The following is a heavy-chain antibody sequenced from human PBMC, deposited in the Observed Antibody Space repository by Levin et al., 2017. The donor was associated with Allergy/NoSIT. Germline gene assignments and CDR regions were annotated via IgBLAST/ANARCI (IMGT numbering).Heavy chain of an antibody. CDR1: GFTFSSYA. CDR3: AKDRLFPSDYYDSSGQGDAFDI. CDR2: ISGSGGST. V-gene: IGHV3-23*01. Sequence: PGGSLRLSCAASGFTFSSYAMSWVRQAPGKGLEWVSAISGSGGSTYYADSVKGRFTISRDNSKNTLYLQMNSLRAEDTAVYYCAKDRLFPSDYYDSSGQGDAFDIWGQGTMVTVSS. J-gene: IGHJ3*02. D-gene: IGHD3-22*01.